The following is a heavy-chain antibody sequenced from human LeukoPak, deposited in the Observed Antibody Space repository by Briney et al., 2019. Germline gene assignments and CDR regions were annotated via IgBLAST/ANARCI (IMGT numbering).Heavy chain of an antibody. CDR3: ARRQGRRGIVGATILKVASDI. CDR1: GFTFGSYG. Sequence: PGGPLRLSCAASGFTFGSYGLNWLPQAPGKGLEGVLYIISSSSSLYYADSVKGRFTISRGNDKNSLYLQMNSLRAEDTAIYYCARRQGRRGIVGATILKVASDIWGQGTMVTVSS. J-gene: IGHJ3*02. CDR2: IISSSSSL. V-gene: IGHV3-48*01. D-gene: IGHD1-26*01.